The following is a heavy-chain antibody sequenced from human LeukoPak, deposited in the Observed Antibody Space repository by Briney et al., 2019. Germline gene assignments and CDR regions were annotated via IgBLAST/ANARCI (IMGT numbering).Heavy chain of an antibody. Sequence: SETLSLTCTVSGGSISSSSYYWGWIRQPPGKGLEWIGSIYYSGSTYYNPSLKSRVTISVDTSKNQFSLKLSSVTAADTAVYYCARGPASYDFWSAYYDPYYYYYYMDVWGKGTTVTVSS. D-gene: IGHD3-3*01. CDR1: GGSISSSSYY. CDR2: IYYSGST. J-gene: IGHJ6*03. CDR3: ARGPASYDFWSAYYDPYYYYYYMDV. V-gene: IGHV4-39*07.